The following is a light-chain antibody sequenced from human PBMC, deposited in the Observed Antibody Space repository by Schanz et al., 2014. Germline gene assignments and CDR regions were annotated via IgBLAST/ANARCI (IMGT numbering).Light chain of an antibody. J-gene: IGLJ3*02. V-gene: IGLV2-14*01. CDR3: SSYTSSSPWV. CDR2: DVS. CDR1: SSDVGGSNY. Sequence: QSVLTQPASVSGSPGQSITISCTGTSSDVGGSNYVSWYQQYPGKAPKLMIYDVSNRPSGVSNRFSGSKSGNTASLTISGLQAEDEADYYCSSYTSSSPWVFGGGTKLTVL.